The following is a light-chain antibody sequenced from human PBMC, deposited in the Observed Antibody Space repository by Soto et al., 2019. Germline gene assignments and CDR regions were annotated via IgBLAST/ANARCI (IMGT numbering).Light chain of an antibody. CDR3: QEYNAWPWT. CDR1: QSVNSN. CDR2: GAS. Sequence: EILMTQSPATLSVSPGERATLSCRASQSVNSNLAWYQQKLGQAPRVLIFGASTRATGIPARFSGSGSGTEFSLTINSLQSEDFAVYYCQEYNAWPWTFGQGTKVDIK. V-gene: IGKV3-15*01. J-gene: IGKJ1*01.